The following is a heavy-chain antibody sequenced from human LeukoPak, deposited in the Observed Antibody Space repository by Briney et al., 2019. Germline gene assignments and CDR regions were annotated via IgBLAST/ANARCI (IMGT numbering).Heavy chain of an antibody. Sequence: ASVKVSCKASGYTFTSYYMHWVRQAPGQGLEWMGIINPSGGSTSYAQKFQGRVTMTRDTSTSTVYMELSSLRSEDTAVYYCARGSGSYGWKYNWFDPWGQGTLVTVSS. CDR1: GYTFTSYY. CDR2: INPSGGST. V-gene: IGHV1-46*01. CDR3: ARGSGSYGWKYNWFDP. J-gene: IGHJ5*02. D-gene: IGHD5-18*01.